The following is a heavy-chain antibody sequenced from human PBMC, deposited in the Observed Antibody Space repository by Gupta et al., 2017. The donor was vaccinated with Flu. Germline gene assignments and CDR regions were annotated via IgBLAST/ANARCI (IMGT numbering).Heavy chain of an antibody. CDR2: IYYSGST. CDR3: AIEGMWVGDYYYGMDV. Sequence: QLQLQESGPGLVKPSETLPLTCTVSGGSISSSSYYWGWIRQPPGKGLEWIGSIYYSGSTYYNPSLKSRVTISVDTSKNQFSLKLSSVTAADTAVYYCAIEGMWVGDYYYGMDVWGQGTTVTVSS. V-gene: IGHV4-39*02. CDR1: GGSISSSSYY. D-gene: IGHD1-26*01. J-gene: IGHJ6*02.